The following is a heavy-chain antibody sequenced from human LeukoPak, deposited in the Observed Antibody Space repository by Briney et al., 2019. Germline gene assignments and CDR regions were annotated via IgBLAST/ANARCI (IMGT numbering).Heavy chain of an antibody. CDR2: ISGSGGST. D-gene: IGHD3-10*01. CDR1: GFTFSSYA. Sequence: PGGSLRLSCAASGFTFSSYAMSWVRQAPGKGLEWVSAISGSGGSTYYADSVKGRFTISRDNSKNTLYPQMNSLRAEDTAVYYCAKDRIKRNYYGSGSFPGYWGQGTLVTVSS. V-gene: IGHV3-23*01. CDR3: AKDRIKRNYYGSGSFPGY. J-gene: IGHJ4*02.